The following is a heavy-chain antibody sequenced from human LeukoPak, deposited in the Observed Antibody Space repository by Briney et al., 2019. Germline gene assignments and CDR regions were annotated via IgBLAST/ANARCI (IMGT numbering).Heavy chain of an antibody. J-gene: IGHJ4*02. CDR1: GFTFSSYD. CDR2: IGTAGDT. D-gene: IGHD6-19*01. Sequence: GGSLILSCAASGFTFSSYDMHWVRQATGKGLEWVSAIGTAGDTYYPGSVKGRFTISRENAKNSLYLQMNSLGAGDTAVYYCARAVAGTFYFDYWGQGTLVTVSS. V-gene: IGHV3-13*04. CDR3: ARAVAGTFYFDY.